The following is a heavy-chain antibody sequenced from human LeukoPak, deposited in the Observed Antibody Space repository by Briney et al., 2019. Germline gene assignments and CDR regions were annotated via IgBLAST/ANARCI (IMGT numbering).Heavy chain of an antibody. V-gene: IGHV3-23*01. CDR1: GFTFYMYA. Sequence: GGSLRLSYQASGFTFYMYAMSWVRQAPGKGLEWVASMCGTAGCTFYPDSVKGRFTISRDNSKNVLYLRMNSLTAEDTAIYYCAKDRPNFHENSGHYYRRDGDSWGQGTLVTVSS. CDR3: AKDRPNFHENSGHYYRRDGDS. D-gene: IGHD3-22*01. J-gene: IGHJ5*01. CDR2: MCGTAGCT.